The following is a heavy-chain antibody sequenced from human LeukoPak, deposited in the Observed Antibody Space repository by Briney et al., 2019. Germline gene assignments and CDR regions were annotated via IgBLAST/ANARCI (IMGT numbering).Heavy chain of an antibody. Sequence: GGSLRLSCAASGFTFSSYAMSWVRQAPGKGLEWVSAISGSGGSTYYADSVKGRFTISRDNSKNTLYLQMNSLRAEDTAVYYCAEGGAARPRIDYWGQGTLVTVSS. CDR2: ISGSGGST. CDR3: AEGGAARPRIDY. CDR1: GFTFSSYA. J-gene: IGHJ4*02. D-gene: IGHD6-6*01. V-gene: IGHV3-23*01.